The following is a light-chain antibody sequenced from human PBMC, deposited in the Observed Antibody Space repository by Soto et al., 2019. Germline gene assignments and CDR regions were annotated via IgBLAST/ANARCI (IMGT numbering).Light chain of an antibody. Sequence: DIQMTQSPSSLSASVGDRVTITCRASQSISSYLNWYQQKPGKAPKLLIYAASSLQSGVPSRFSGSGSGTDFTLTISSLQPEDFATYYCQHSYSFLTFGGGTKVEIK. CDR3: QHSYSFLT. J-gene: IGKJ4*01. CDR2: AAS. CDR1: QSISSY. V-gene: IGKV1-39*01.